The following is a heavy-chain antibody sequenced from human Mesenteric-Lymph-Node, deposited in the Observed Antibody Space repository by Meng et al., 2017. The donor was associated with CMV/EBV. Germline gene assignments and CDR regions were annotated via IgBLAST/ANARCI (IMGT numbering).Heavy chain of an antibody. Sequence: ASGFTFHTYPMPWVRQAPGKGLQWVAVISFDGNDKYYTDSVKGRFTISRDNSKNTVYLQMNGLRTEDTAVYYCARWARSYDSSGYLHWGQGTLVTVSS. D-gene: IGHD3-22*01. V-gene: IGHV3-30*04. CDR1: GFTFHTYP. J-gene: IGHJ4*02. CDR3: ARWARSYDSSGYLH. CDR2: ISFDGNDK.